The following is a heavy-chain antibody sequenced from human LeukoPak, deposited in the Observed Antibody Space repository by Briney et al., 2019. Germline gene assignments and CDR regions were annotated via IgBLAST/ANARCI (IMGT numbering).Heavy chain of an antibody. V-gene: IGHV1-18*01. D-gene: IGHD3-10*01. CDR3: ASSYLPAPYYYGSGSYSGAPYYYYYGMDV. CDR1: GYTFTSYG. J-gene: IGHJ6*02. CDR2: ISAYNGNT. Sequence: ASVKVSCKASGYTFTSYGISWVRQAPGQGLEWMGWISAYNGNTNYAQKLQGRVTMTTDTSTSTAYMELRSLRTDDTAVYYCASSYLPAPYYYGSGSYSGAPYYYYYGMDVWGQGTTVTVSS.